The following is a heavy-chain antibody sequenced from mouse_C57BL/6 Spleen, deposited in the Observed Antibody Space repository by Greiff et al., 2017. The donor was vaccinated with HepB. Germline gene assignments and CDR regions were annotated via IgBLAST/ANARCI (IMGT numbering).Heavy chain of an antibody. CDR1: GYTFTSYW. Sequence: QVQLQQPGAELVKPGASVKMSCKASGYTFTSYWITWVKQRPGQGLEWIGDIYPGSGSTNYNEKFKSKATLTVDTSSSTAYMQLSSLTSEDSAVYYWARLPPPVYYGSSYYAMDYWGQGTSVTVSS. V-gene: IGHV1-55*01. J-gene: IGHJ4*01. CDR2: IYPGSGST. CDR3: ARLPPPVYYGSSYYAMDY. D-gene: IGHD1-1*01.